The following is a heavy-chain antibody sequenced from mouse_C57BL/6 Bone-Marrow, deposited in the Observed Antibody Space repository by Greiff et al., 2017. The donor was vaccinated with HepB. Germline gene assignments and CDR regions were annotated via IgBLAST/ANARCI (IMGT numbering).Heavy chain of an antibody. CDR3: ARRAYYSDWYAMDY. J-gene: IGHJ4*01. V-gene: IGHV1-72*01. Sequence: QVQLQQPGAELVKPGASVKLSCKASGYTFPSSWMPWVKQRPGRGLEWIGTIDPNSGGTKYNEKFKSKATLTVDTPSITTYMQLSSRTSEDSAVFFCARRAYYSDWYAMDYWGQGTSVTFSS. D-gene: IGHD2-12*01. CDR2: IDPNSGGT. CDR1: GYTFPSSW.